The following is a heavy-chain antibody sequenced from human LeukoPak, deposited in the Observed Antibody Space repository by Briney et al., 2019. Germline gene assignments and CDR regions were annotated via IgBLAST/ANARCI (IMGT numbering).Heavy chain of an antibody. Sequence: GGSLRLSCAASGFTFSSRAMNWVRQAPGKGLEWVSSISSVSSYIYYADSVKGRFTISRDNAKNSLSLLMNSLRAEDTAVYYCARNHYYYYMDVWGKGTTVTVSS. J-gene: IGHJ6*03. V-gene: IGHV3-21*01. CDR2: ISSVSSYI. CDR1: GFTFSSRA. CDR3: ARNHYYYYMDV.